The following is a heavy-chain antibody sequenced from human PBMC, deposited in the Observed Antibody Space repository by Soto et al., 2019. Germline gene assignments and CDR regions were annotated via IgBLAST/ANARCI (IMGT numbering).Heavy chain of an antibody. CDR3: ARQIYDSDTGPNFQYYFDS. J-gene: IGHJ4*02. CDR2: IDPSDSQT. V-gene: IGHV5-10-1*01. CDR1: GYSFAGYW. D-gene: IGHD3-22*01. Sequence: GESLKISCNGSGYSFAGYWITWVRQKPGKGLEWMGRIDPSDSQTYYSPSFRGHVTISVTKSITTVFLQWSSLRASDTAMYYCARQIYDSDTGPNFQYYFDSWGQGTPVTVSS.